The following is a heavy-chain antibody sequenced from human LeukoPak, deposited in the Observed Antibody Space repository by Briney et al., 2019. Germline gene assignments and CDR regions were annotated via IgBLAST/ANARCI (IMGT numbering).Heavy chain of an antibody. CDR3: ARVTEQLARRAFDY. CDR2: INPNSGGT. J-gene: IGHJ4*02. Sequence: GASVKLSCKASGYTFTGYYMHWVRQAPGQGLEWMGWINPNSGGTNYAQKFQGRVTMTRDTSISTAYMELSRLRSDDTAVYYCARVTEQLARRAFDYWGQGTLVTVSS. V-gene: IGHV1-2*02. D-gene: IGHD6-6*01. CDR1: GYTFTGYY.